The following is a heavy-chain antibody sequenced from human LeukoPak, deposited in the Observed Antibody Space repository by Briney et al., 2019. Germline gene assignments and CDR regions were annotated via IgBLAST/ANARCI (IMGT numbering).Heavy chain of an antibody. Sequence: GGSLRLSCTASGFTFGDYAMSWFRQAPGKGLEWVGFIRSKAYGGTTEYAASVKGRFTISRDDSKSIAYLQMNSLKTEDTAVYYCTRGRNYDSSGYYLPFFDYWGQGTLVTVSS. V-gene: IGHV3-49*03. CDR1: GFTFGDYA. D-gene: IGHD3-22*01. CDR2: IRSKAYGGTT. CDR3: TRGRNYDSSGYYLPFFDY. J-gene: IGHJ4*02.